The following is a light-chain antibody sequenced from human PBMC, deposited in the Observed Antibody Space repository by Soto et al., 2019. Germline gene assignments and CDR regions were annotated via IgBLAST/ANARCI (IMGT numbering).Light chain of an antibody. Sequence: EIVLTQSPGTLSVSPGGRATLSCRASQTIGSNHFAWDQQKPGQAPSLLIYGTSSRATGIPDRFSGSVSGTAFTLTITRLEPEDSAIYSGQQYVSWTFGRETKVEIQ. CDR2: GTS. V-gene: IGKV3-20*01. CDR1: QTIGSNH. J-gene: IGKJ1*01. CDR3: QQYVSWT.